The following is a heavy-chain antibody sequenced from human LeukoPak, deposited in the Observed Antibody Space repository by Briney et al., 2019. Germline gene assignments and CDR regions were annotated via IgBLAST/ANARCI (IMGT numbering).Heavy chain of an antibody. CDR2: IYSGGST. Sequence: GGSLRLSCAASGLTVSSNYMSWVRQAPGKGLEWVSVIYSGGSTYYADSVKGRFTISRDNSKNTLYLQMSSLRAGDTAVYYCATLAGATAVYYFDYWGQGTLVTVSS. CDR1: GLTVSSNY. V-gene: IGHV3-53*01. D-gene: IGHD1-26*01. J-gene: IGHJ4*02. CDR3: ATLAGATAVYYFDY.